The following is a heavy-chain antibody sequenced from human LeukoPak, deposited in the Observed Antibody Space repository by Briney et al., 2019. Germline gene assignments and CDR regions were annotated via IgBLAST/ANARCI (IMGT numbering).Heavy chain of an antibody. V-gene: IGHV3-53*01. J-gene: IGHJ4*02. CDR2: IYSGGST. Sequence: GGSLRLSCAASGFTVSSNYMSWVRQAPGKGLEWVSVIYSGGSTYYADSVRGRFTISRDNSKNSLYLQMNSLRAEDTAVYYCARDGDLSRDGYTRIDYWGQGTLVTVST. CDR3: ARDGDLSRDGYTRIDY. D-gene: IGHD5-24*01. CDR1: GFTVSSNY.